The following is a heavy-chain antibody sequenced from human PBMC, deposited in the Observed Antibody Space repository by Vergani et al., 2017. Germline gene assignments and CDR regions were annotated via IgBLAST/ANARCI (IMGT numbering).Heavy chain of an antibody. V-gene: IGHV4-59*01. J-gene: IGHJ6*02. CDR1: GGSISSYY. Sequence: QVQLPESGPGLVKPSETLSLTCTVSGGSISSYYWSWIRQPPGKGLEWIGYIYYSGSTNYNPSLKSRVTISVDTSKNQFSLKLSSVTAADTAVYYCAAARETYYYGSGSPYYYGMDVWGQGTTVTVSS. CDR3: AAARETYYYGSGSPYYYGMDV. CDR2: IYYSGST. D-gene: IGHD3-10*01.